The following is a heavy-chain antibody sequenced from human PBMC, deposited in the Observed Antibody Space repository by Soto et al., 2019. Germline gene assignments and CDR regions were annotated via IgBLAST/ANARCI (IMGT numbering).Heavy chain of an antibody. Sequence: GESLKISCKGSGYSFTSYWIGWVRQMPGKGLEWMGIIYPGDSDTRYSPSFQGHVTITRDTSASTVFMEMSSLTFEDTAVYYCARRIDPVYWGQGTLVTVSS. CDR2: IYPGDSDT. V-gene: IGHV5-51*01. J-gene: IGHJ4*02. D-gene: IGHD1-26*01. CDR3: ARRIDPVY. CDR1: GYSFTSYW.